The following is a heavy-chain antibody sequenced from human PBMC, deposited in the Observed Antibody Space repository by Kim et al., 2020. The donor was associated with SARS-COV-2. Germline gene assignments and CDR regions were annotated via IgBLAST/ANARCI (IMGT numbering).Heavy chain of an antibody. Sequence: GGSLRLSCAASGFTFSDYYMSWIRQAPGKGLEWVSYISSSDSTIYYADSVKGRFTISRDNAKNSLYLQMNSLRAEDTAVYYCARDERYFDWLLTTHGPNYGMDVWGQGTTVTVSS. CDR2: ISSSDSTI. D-gene: IGHD3-9*01. V-gene: IGHV3-11*01. CDR1: GFTFSDYY. CDR3: ARDERYFDWLLTTHGPNYGMDV. J-gene: IGHJ6*02.